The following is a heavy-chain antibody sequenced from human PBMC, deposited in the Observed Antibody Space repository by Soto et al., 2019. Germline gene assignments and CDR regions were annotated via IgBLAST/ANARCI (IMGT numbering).Heavy chain of an antibody. J-gene: IGHJ6*02. Sequence: QVQLVQSGAEVKKPGSSVKVSCQASGGTFSSYAISWVRQSPGQGLEWMGGIIPIFGTANYAQKFQGRVTITADKATSTAYMELSSLRSEDTAVYYCASCSRRCPTKRYYYGMDVWGQGTTVTVSS. CDR3: ASCSRRCPTKRYYYGMDV. V-gene: IGHV1-69*06. CDR1: GGTFSSYA. CDR2: IIPIFGTA. D-gene: IGHD1-1*01.